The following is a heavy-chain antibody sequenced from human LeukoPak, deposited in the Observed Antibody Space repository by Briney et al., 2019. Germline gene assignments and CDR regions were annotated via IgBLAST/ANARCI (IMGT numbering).Heavy chain of an antibody. D-gene: IGHD5-18*01. Sequence: SQTLSLTCTVSGGSISSGGYYWSWIRQHPGKGPEWIGYIYYSGSTYYNPSLKSRVTISVDTSKNQFSLKLSSVTAADTAVYYCARGSGGYSYGLRFDPWGQGTLVTVSS. V-gene: IGHV4-31*03. CDR3: ARGSGGYSYGLRFDP. CDR2: IYYSGST. CDR1: GGSISSGGYY. J-gene: IGHJ5*02.